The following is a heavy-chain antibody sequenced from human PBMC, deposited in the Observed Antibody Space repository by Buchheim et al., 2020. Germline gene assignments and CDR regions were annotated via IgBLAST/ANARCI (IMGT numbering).Heavy chain of an antibody. V-gene: IGHV3-30*03. J-gene: IGHJ3*02. Sequence: QEQLVESGGGVVQPGRSLRLSCAASGFTFSSYDMHWVRQAPGKGLEWVALISFDGTNKYYADSVRGRFSISRDNSKNTLALQMNSLRADDTAVYYCATKGGYSYGDDAFDIWGQGT. CDR3: ATKGGYSYGDDAFDI. CDR1: GFTFSSYD. D-gene: IGHD5-18*01. CDR2: ISFDGTNK.